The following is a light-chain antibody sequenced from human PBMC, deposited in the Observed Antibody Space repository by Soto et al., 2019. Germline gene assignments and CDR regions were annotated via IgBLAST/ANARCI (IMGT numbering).Light chain of an antibody. J-gene: IGLJ1*01. CDR1: SSDVGGYNY. Sequence: QSALTQPASVSWSPGQSIPISCTATSSDVGGYNYVSWYQQHPGKAPKLMIYDVSNRPSGVSNRFSGSKSGNTASLTISGLQAEDEADYYCSSYTSSSPYVFGTGTKVTVL. V-gene: IGLV2-14*01. CDR3: SSYTSSSPYV. CDR2: DVS.